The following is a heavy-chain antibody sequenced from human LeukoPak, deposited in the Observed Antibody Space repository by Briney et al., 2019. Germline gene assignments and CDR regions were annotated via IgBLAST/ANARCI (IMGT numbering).Heavy chain of an antibody. J-gene: IGHJ5*02. Sequence: PGESLKISCKGSGYSFTSYWIGWVRQMPGKGLEWMGIIYPGDSDTRYSPSFQGQVTISADKSISTAYLQWSSLKASDTAMYYCARRDCSSASCYRWFDPWGQGTLVTVSS. CDR2: IYPGDSDT. CDR3: ARRDCSSASCYRWFDP. D-gene: IGHD2-2*01. V-gene: IGHV5-51*01. CDR1: GYSFTSYW.